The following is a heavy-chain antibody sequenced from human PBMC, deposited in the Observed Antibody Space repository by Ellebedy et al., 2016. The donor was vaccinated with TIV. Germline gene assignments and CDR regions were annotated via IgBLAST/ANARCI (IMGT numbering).Heavy chain of an antibody. Sequence: GESLKISCAASGFSFSSYAMSWVRQAPGKGLEWVSGISGSGGSTFYSDSVKGRFTISRDNSKNTLYLQMNSLKTEDTAVYSCTTFCSGSGYYLGCVSWGQGTLVTVSS. J-gene: IGHJ5*02. D-gene: IGHD3-22*01. CDR2: ISGSGGST. CDR1: GFSFSSYA. V-gene: IGHV3-23*01. CDR3: TTFCSGSGYYLGCVS.